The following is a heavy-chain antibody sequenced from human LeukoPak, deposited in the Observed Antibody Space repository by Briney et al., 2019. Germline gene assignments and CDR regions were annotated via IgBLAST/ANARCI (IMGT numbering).Heavy chain of an antibody. D-gene: IGHD1-1*01. CDR2: INPNSGGT. CDR3: ARDPTGTTGGGGY. Sequence: ASVKVSCKASGYTFTGYYLHWVRQAPGQGLEWMGWINPNSGGTNYAQKFQGRVTMTRDTSISTAYMEMSRLRSDDTAVYYCARDPTGTTGGGGYWGQGTLVTVSS. J-gene: IGHJ4*02. CDR1: GYTFTGYY. V-gene: IGHV1-2*02.